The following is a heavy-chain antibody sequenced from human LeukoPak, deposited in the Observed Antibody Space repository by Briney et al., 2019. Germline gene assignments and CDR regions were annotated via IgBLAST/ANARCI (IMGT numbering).Heavy chain of an antibody. J-gene: IGHJ4*02. CDR2: INHSGST. CDR3: ARGFTRYSSSWYYFDY. CDR1: GGSFSGYY. V-gene: IGHV4-34*01. Sequence: SETLSLTCAVYGGSFSGYYWSWVRQPPGKGLEWVGEINHSGSTNYNPSLKSRVTISVDTSKNQFSLKLSSVTAADTAVYYCARGFTRYSSSWYYFDYWGQGTLVTVSS. D-gene: IGHD6-13*01.